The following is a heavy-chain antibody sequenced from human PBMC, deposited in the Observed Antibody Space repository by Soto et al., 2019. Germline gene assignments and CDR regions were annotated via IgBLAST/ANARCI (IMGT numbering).Heavy chain of an antibody. CDR1: GGTFSSYA. V-gene: IGHV1-69*01. J-gene: IGHJ4*02. Sequence: VQMLQSGAEVKKPGSSVKVSCKASGGTFSSYAISWVRQAPGQGLEWMRGIIPIFGTANYAQKFQGRVTITADESTSTAYMELSSLRSEDTAVYYSARGGTDYYDSSGYYPHFDYWGQGTLVTVSS. D-gene: IGHD3-22*01. CDR2: IIPIFGTA. CDR3: ARGGTDYYDSSGYYPHFDY.